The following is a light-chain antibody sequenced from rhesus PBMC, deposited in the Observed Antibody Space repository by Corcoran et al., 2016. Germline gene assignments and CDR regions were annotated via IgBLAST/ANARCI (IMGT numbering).Light chain of an antibody. CDR1: QSVNSN. J-gene: IGKJ4*01. CDR3: QQESNWPLT. Sequence: ETVMTQSPATLSLSPGERATLACRASQSVNSNLAWYQQKPGQAPRLLIYNASNRATGIPHRFIGSGSGTDFTLTISSLEPEDVGVYYCQQESNWPLTFGGGTKVEIK. CDR2: NAS. V-gene: IGKV3-35*01.